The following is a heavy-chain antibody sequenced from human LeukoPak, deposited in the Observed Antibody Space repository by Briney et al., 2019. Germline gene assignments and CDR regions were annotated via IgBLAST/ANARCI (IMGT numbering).Heavy chain of an antibody. CDR3: ARKGVCSSTSCYPLDY. J-gene: IGHJ4*02. Sequence: GGSLRLSCSASGFTFSSFAMHWVRQAPGKGLDYISSISSNGDTTYYADSVKGRFTISRDNSKNTLYLQMSSLRAEDTAVYYCARKGVCSSTSCYPLDYWGQGTLVTVSS. V-gene: IGHV3-64D*09. CDR1: GFTFSSFA. D-gene: IGHD2-2*01. CDR2: ISSNGDTT.